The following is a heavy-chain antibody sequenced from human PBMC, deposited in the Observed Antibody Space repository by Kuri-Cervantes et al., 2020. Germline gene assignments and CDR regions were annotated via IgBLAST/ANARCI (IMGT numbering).Heavy chain of an antibody. CDR3: AGYYDFWTQPTDYYYYMDV. V-gene: IGHV1-18*01. Sequence: ASVKVSCKASGYTFTSYGISWVRQAPGQGLEWMGWISAYNGNTNYAQKFQGRVTTTADKSTSTAYMELSSLRSEDTAVYYCAGYYDFWTQPTDYYYYMDVWGKGTTVTVSS. J-gene: IGHJ6*03. CDR1: GYTFTSYG. CDR2: ISAYNGNT. D-gene: IGHD3-3*01.